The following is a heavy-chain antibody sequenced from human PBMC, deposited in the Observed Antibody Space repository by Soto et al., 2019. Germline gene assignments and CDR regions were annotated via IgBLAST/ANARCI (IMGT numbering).Heavy chain of an antibody. CDR3: ASPPLFYDYVWGSYRFDY. V-gene: IGHV1-2*02. CDR2: INPNSGGT. J-gene: IGHJ4*02. D-gene: IGHD3-16*02. CDR1: GYTFTGYY. Sequence: GASVKVSCKASGYTFTGYYMHWVRQAPGQGLEWMGWINPNSGGTNYAQKFQGRVTITRDTSISTAYMGLSRLRSDDTAVYYCASPPLFYDYVWGSYRFDYWGQGTLVTVSS.